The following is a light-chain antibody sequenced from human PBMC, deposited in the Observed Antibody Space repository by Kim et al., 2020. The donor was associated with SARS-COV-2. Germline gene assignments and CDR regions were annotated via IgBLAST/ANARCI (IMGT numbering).Light chain of an antibody. CDR1: FSQGGSNT. V-gene: IGLV1-44*01. CDR2: GYN. J-gene: IGLJ2*01. CDR3: AAWDDNLNGVG. Sequence: GPKVNLPCSGRFSQGGSNTVNWVQQPPGTAPHPLIFGYNQRPSGVPDRFSGSKSGTSASLAISGLQSEDEADYYCAAWDDNLNGVGFGGGTQLTVL.